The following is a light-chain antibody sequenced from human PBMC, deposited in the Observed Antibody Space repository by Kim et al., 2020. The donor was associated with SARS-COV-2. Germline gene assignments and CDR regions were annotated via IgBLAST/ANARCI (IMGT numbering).Light chain of an antibody. CDR2: EDN. J-gene: IGLJ1*01. Sequence: VTISCPRSSGSIASSYVQWYQQRPGSAPTSVIYEDNQRPSGVPDRFSGSIDSSSNSASLTISGLQTEDEADYYCLSYDTTNPLYVFGTGTKVTVL. V-gene: IGLV6-57*03. CDR1: SGSIASSY. CDR3: LSYDTTNPLYV.